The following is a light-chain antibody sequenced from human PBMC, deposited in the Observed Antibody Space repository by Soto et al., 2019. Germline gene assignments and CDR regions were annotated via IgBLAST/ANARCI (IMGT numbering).Light chain of an antibody. CDR2: GAS. CDR3: QQYASSPLT. J-gene: IGKJ4*01. V-gene: IGKV3-20*01. CDR1: QTVGRNY. Sequence: EIVLTQSPGTLSLSPGERAILSCRASQTVGRNYLAWYQQKPGQTPRLLIHGASNRATGIPDRISGSGSETDFTLIISRLEPEDFAVYYCQQYASSPLTFGGGTKVEIK.